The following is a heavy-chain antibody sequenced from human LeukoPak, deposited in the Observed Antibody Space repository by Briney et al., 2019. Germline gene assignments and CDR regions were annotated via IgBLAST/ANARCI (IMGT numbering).Heavy chain of an antibody. J-gene: IGHJ4*02. V-gene: IGHV3-66*01. CDR2: IYSGGST. D-gene: IGHD3-9*01. CDR1: GFTVSSNY. CDR3: AKRGVTGYKEAFDY. Sequence: GSLRLSGAASGFTVSSNYMNWVRQAPGKGLEWVSLIYSGGSTYYADSVKGRFTISRDNSKNTVYLQMDSLRAEDTAVYYCAKRGVTGYKEAFDYWGQGTLVTVSS.